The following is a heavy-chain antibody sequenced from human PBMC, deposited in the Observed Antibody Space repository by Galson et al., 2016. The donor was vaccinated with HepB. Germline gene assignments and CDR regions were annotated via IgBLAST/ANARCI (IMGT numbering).Heavy chain of an antibody. CDR1: DGSITSYY. D-gene: IGHD3-10*01. CDR2: SYYRGST. J-gene: IGHJ4*02. CDR3: ARTSGNPSHFDL. Sequence: SETLSLTCSVSDGSITSYYWSWIRQPPGKGLEWIGQSYYRGSTSYKSSLKSRVSISVDMSKNQVSLKLSSVTAADTAVYYCARTSGNPSHFDLWGQGTLVTVSS. V-gene: IGHV4-59*01.